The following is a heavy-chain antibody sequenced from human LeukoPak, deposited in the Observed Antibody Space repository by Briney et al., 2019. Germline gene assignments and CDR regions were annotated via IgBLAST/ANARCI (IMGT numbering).Heavy chain of an antibody. V-gene: IGHV4-39*01. J-gene: IGHJ6*03. CDR3: ARSVSNSSHTTNYYAYYLDV. CDR2: VYYSGRT. D-gene: IGHD4-11*01. Sequence: SETLSLTCAISGGSISSTSFSSNWVPQSPGKGLEWIVCVYYSGRTNYSPSFNKRVTRSVATSNIHFSLTLTSVSAADTSFYFCARSVSNSSHTTNYYAYYLDVWGKGTPVIVSS. CDR1: GGSISSTSFS.